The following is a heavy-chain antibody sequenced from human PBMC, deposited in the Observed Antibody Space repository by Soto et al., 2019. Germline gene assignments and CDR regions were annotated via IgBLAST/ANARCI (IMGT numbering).Heavy chain of an antibody. J-gene: IGHJ6*02. CDR2: IIPIFGTA. CDR3: ARAGVRCSSTSCYTAYCYYGMDV. Sequence: SVKVSCKASGVTFSSYAISWVRQAPGQGLEWMGGIIPIFGTANYAQKFQGRVTIIADKSTSTAYMELSSLRSEDTAVYYCARAGVRCSSTSCYTAYCYYGMDVWGQGTTVTVSS. D-gene: IGHD2-2*02. CDR1: GVTFSSYA. V-gene: IGHV1-69*06.